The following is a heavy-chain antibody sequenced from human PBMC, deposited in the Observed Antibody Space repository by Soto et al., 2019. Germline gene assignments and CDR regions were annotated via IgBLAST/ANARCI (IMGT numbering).Heavy chain of an antibody. J-gene: IGHJ6*02. D-gene: IGHD3-10*01. CDR3: ARDRGTVGTAYYGMDV. Sequence: KTGGSLRLSCAVSGFTLSSYTMNWVRQAPGKGLEWVSFISSTSSFIYYADSVRGRFTISRDNAKNSLYLQMNSLRAEDTAVYYCARDRGTVGTAYYGMDVWGQGTTVTAP. CDR1: GFTLSSYT. V-gene: IGHV3-21*01. CDR2: ISSTSSFI.